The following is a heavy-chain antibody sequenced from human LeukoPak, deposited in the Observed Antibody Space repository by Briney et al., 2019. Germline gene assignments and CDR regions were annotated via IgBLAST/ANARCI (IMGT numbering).Heavy chain of an antibody. CDR3: AAGRTDFGVVIGAFDI. CDR2: IYYSGST. Sequence: SETLSLTCTVSGGSITSHYWSWIRQPPGQGLEWIGYIYYSGSTNYNPSLKSRVTMSVDTPKNLLSLKVTSVTTADTAVYYCAAGRTDFGVVIGAFDIWGQGTRVTVSS. J-gene: IGHJ3*02. D-gene: IGHD3-3*01. CDR1: GGSITSHY. V-gene: IGHV4-59*11.